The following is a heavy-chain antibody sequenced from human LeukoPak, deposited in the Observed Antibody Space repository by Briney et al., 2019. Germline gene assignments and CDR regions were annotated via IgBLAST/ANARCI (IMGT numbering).Heavy chain of an antibody. V-gene: IGHV7-4-1*02. CDR1: GYTFTDHY. Sequence: ASVKVSCKASGYTFTDHYIHWVRQAPGQGLECLGGINTNTGNPTYAQGFTGRFVFSFDTSVSTAYLEITTLKAEDAAIYYCARSRRVVVPSTLNSADYYYHYMDVWGKGTTVTVSS. J-gene: IGHJ6*03. CDR3: ARSRRVVVPSTLNSADYYYHYMDV. D-gene: IGHD2-15*01. CDR2: INTNTGNP.